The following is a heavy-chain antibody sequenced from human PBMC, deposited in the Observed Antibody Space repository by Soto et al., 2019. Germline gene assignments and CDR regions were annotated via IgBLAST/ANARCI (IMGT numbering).Heavy chain of an antibody. V-gene: IGHV3-48*02. CDR2: IRSSSGTI. CDR3: ARYGYNYGMDV. Sequence: EVQLVESGGGLVQPGGSLRLSCAASGFTFSSYRMNWVRQAPGKGLEWVSYIRSSSGTIYYADSVKGRFTISRDNAKNSQYLQMNSLRDEDAAVYYCARYGYNYGMDVWGQGTTVTVSS. J-gene: IGHJ6*02. D-gene: IGHD6-13*01. CDR1: GFTFSSYR.